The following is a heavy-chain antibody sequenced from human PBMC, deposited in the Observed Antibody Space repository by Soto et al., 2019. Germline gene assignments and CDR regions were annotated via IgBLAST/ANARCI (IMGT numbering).Heavy chain of an antibody. J-gene: IGHJ4*02. CDR2: INHSGST. D-gene: IGHD3-10*01. V-gene: IGHV4-34*01. Sequence: SETLSLTCAVYGGSFSGYYWSWIRQPPGKGLEWIGEINHSGSTNYNPSLKSRVTISVDTSKNQFSLKLSSVTAADTTVYYCAASSITMVRGAPGYGGQGTLVNLSS. CDR3: AASSITMVRGAPGY. CDR1: GGSFSGYY.